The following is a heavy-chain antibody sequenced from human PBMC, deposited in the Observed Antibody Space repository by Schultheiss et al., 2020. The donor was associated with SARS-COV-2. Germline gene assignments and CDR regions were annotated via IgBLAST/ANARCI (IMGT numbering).Heavy chain of an antibody. D-gene: IGHD1-26*01. CDR2: FYPGDSDT. CDR3: ARCIEYSGSYLYFDY. V-gene: IGHV5-51*01. CDR1: EYSFSTYW. Sequence: GGSLRLSCKGSEYSFSTYWIGWVRQMPGRGLEWLGIFYPGDSDTRYSPSFEGQVTISADKSISTAYLQWCSLNASDNAMYYCARCIEYSGSYLYFDYWGQGTVVTVS. J-gene: IGHJ4*02.